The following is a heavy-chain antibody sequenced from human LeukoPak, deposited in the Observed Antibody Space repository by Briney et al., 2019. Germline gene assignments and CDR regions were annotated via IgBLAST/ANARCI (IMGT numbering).Heavy chain of an antibody. V-gene: IGHV3-7*01. D-gene: IGHD6-19*01. CDR1: GFTFSSYW. CDR2: IKQDGSEK. Sequence: GGSLRLSCAASGFTFSSYWMSWVRQAPGKGLEWVANIKQDGSEKYYVDSVKGRISISRDNAKNSLYLQINSLKVEDRAVYYCATGGWYLAYWGQGTLVTVSS. CDR3: ATGGWYLAY. J-gene: IGHJ4*02.